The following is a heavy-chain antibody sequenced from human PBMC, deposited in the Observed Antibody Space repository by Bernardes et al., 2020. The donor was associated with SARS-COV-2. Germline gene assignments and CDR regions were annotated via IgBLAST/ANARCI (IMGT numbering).Heavy chain of an antibody. Sequence: GESLKISCKGSGYSFTSYWIGWVRQLPGKGLEWMGIIYPGDSDTRYSPSFQGQVTIPADKSISTAYLQWSSLKASDTAMYYCARLSTPSGTNLDYWGQGTLVTVSS. D-gene: IGHD1-26*01. J-gene: IGHJ4*02. V-gene: IGHV5-51*01. CDR1: GYSFTSYW. CDR3: ARLSTPSGTNLDY. CDR2: IYPGDSDT.